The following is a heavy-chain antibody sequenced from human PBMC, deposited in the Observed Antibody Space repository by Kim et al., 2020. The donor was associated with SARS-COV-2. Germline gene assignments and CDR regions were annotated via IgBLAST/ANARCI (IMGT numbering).Heavy chain of an antibody. Sequence: LKSRVTISVDTSKNQFSLKLSSVTAADTAVYYCARICGGDCYSGGFTFDSWGQGTLVTVSS. V-gene: IGHV4-59*01. CDR3: ARICGGDCYSGGFTFDS. J-gene: IGHJ4*02. D-gene: IGHD2-21*02.